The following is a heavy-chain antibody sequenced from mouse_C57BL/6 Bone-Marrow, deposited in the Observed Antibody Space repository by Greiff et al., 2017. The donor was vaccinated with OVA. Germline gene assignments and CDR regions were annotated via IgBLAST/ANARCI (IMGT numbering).Heavy chain of an antibody. D-gene: IGHD1-1*01. CDR3: ARYCYGSRDWYFDV. J-gene: IGHJ1*03. CDR1: GYTFTSYG. V-gene: IGHV1-81*01. CDR2: IYPRSGNT. Sequence: VQLQQSGAELARPGASVKLSCKASGYTFTSYGISWVKQRTGQGLEWIGEIYPRSGNTYYNEKFKGKATLTADKSSSTAYMELRSLTSEDSAVYFCARYCYGSRDWYFDVWGTGTTVTVSS.